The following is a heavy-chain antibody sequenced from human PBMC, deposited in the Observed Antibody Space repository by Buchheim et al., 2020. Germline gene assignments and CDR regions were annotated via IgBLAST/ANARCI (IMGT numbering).Heavy chain of an antibody. D-gene: IGHD1-26*01. V-gene: IGHV4-31*03. CDR2: IYYSEST. Sequence: QVQLQESGPGLVRPSQTLSLTCIVSGDSISSGAYYWSWIRQHPGKGLEWIGYIYYSESTYYNPSLKSRVTISLDTSKNQFYLKLSSVTAADTAVYYCARDWEARGTDVWGQGTT. CDR3: ARDWEARGTDV. J-gene: IGHJ6*02. CDR1: GDSISSGAYY.